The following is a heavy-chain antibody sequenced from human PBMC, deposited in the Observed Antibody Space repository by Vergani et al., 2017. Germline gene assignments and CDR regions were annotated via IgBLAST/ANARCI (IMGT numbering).Heavy chain of an antibody. CDR1: GFSFSTYS. CDR2: ISGRSNYI. V-gene: IGHV3-21*04. D-gene: IGHD3-22*01. Sequence: EVQLLESGGGLVQPGGSLRVSCAASGFSFSTYSIKWVRQAPGKGLEWVSSISGRSNYIYYADSLKGRFTISRDNSKNTLSLQMNRLTAEDTAIYYCAGPQGTSAYYYGGFDYWGQGILVTVSS. CDR3: AGPQGTSAYYYGGFDY. J-gene: IGHJ4*02.